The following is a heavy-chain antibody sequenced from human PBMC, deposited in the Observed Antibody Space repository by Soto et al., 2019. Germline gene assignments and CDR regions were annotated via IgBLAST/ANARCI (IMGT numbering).Heavy chain of an antibody. CDR1: GFTFSSYS. CDR3: ARCRSGGSCPDY. Sequence: EVQLVESGGGLVQPGGSLRLSCAASGFTFSSYSMNWVRQAPGKGLEWVSYISSSSSSIDYADSVKGRFTISRDNAKNPLYLQMNSLRDEDTAVYYCARCRSGGSCPDYWGQGTLVTVSS. CDR2: ISSSSSSI. D-gene: IGHD2-15*01. V-gene: IGHV3-48*02. J-gene: IGHJ4*02.